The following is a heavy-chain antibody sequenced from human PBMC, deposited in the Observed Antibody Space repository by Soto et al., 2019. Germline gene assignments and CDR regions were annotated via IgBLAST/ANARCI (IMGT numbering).Heavy chain of an antibody. V-gene: IGHV3-15*07. CDR1: GFTFSNAW. CDR3: TTDSYITMIVVRSHY. CDR2: IKSKTDGGTT. D-gene: IGHD3-22*01. Sequence: GGSLRLSCAASGFTFSNAWINWVRQAPGKGLEWVGRIKSKTDGGTTDYAAPVKGRFAISRDDSKNMVYLEMNSLKTEDTAVYYCTTDSYITMIVVRSHYWGHGTLVTVSS. J-gene: IGHJ4*01.